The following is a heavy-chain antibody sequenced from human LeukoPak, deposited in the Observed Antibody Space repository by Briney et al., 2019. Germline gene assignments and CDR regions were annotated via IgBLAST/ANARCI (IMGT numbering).Heavy chain of an antibody. V-gene: IGHV4-34*01. CDR2: INLSGST. J-gene: IGHJ4*02. CDR1: GGSFSGYY. CDR3: ARGVGCSYDSCSSGALFY. D-gene: IGHD2-15*01. Sequence: SETLSLTCAVYGGSFSGYYWSWIRQPPGKGLEWIGEINLSGSTNYNPSLKSRVTISVDTSKNQFSLKLTSVTAADTAVYYCARGVGCSYDSCSSGALFYWGQGTLVTVSS.